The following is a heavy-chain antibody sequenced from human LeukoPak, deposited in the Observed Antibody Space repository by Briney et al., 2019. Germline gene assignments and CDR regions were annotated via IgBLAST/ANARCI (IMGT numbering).Heavy chain of an antibody. D-gene: IGHD2-2*01. V-gene: IGHV3-7*01. Sequence: GGSLRLSCAASGFTFSSSWMSWVRQAPGKGLQWVANIKQDGSEKSYVDSVKGRFTISRDDAKTSLYLQMISLRAEDTAVYYCVKDLRGPEGFWGQGTLVIVSS. CDR1: GFTFSSSW. CDR3: VKDLRGPEGF. J-gene: IGHJ4*02. CDR2: IKQDGSEK.